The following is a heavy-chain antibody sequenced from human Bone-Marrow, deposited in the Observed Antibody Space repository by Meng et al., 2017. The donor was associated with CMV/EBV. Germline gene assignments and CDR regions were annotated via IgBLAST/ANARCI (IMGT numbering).Heavy chain of an antibody. V-gene: IGHV3-48*04. D-gene: IGHD2-2*01. CDR2: ISSNSDTI. J-gene: IGHJ4*02. CDR1: GFTFSGYT. Sequence: LSLTCVASGFTFSGYTMNWVRQAPGKGLEWVSYISSNSDTIYYADSVRGRFTISRDNAKNSLYLQMSSLRAEDTAVYFCASNLPAADYWGQGTLVTVSS. CDR3: ASNLPAADY.